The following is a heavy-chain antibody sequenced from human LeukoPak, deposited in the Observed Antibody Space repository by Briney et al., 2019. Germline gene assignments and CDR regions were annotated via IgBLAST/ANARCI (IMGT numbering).Heavy chain of an antibody. Sequence: GASVKVSCKASGYTFTGYYMHWVRQAPGQGLEWMGWINPNSGGTNYAQKSQGRVTMTRDTSISTAYTELSRLRSDDTAVYYCARDGYSSSWYPGNYFDYWGQGTLVTVSS. D-gene: IGHD6-13*01. J-gene: IGHJ4*02. CDR1: GYTFTGYY. CDR3: ARDGYSSSWYPGNYFDY. CDR2: INPNSGGT. V-gene: IGHV1-2*02.